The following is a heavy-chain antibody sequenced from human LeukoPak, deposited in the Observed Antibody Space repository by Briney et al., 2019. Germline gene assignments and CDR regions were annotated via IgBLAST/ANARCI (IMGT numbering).Heavy chain of an antibody. J-gene: IGHJ4*02. CDR3: ARDLTGTARSEVFDY. D-gene: IGHD6-13*01. V-gene: IGHV1-3*01. CDR2: INAGNGNT. Sequence: ASVKVSCKASGYTFTSYAMHWVRQAPGQRLEWMGWINAGNGNTKYSQKFQGRVTITRDTSASTAYMELSSLRSEDTAVYYCARDLTGTARSEVFDYWGQGTLVTVSS. CDR1: GYTFTSYA.